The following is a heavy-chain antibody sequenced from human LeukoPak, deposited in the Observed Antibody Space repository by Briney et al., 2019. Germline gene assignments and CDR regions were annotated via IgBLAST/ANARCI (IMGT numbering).Heavy chain of an antibody. J-gene: IGHJ4*02. CDR1: GGSISSGGYY. D-gene: IGHD3-22*01. V-gene: IGHV4-31*03. CDR3: ARSSNYYDSSGYYGYFDY. Sequence: SETLSLTCTVSGGSISSGGYYWSWIRQHPGKGLEWIGYIYYSGSTYYNPSLKSRVTISVDTSKNQFSLKLSSVTAADTAVYYCARSSNYYDSSGYYGYFDYWGQGTLVTVSS. CDR2: IYYSGST.